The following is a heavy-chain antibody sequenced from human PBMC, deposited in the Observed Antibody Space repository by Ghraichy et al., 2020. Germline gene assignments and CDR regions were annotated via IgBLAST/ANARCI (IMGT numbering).Heavy chain of an antibody. CDR1: GGSISSYY. V-gene: IGHV4-59*08. Sequence: SQTLSLTCTVSGGSISSYYWSWIRQPPGKGLEWIGYIYYSGSTNYNPSLKSRVTISVDTSKNQFSLKLSSVTAADTAVYYCARRRPALGYDFWSGDFDYWGQGTLVTVSS. CDR2: IYYSGST. D-gene: IGHD3-3*01. CDR3: ARRRPALGYDFWSGDFDY. J-gene: IGHJ4*02.